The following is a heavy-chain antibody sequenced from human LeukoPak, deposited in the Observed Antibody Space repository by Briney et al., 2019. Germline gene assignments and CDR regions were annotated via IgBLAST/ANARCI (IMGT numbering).Heavy chain of an antibody. D-gene: IGHD6-19*01. J-gene: IGHJ6*02. CDR3: ARCPVRGWYPTGMDV. CDR1: GGSISSGDYY. V-gene: IGHV4-30-4*01. CDR2: IYYSGST. Sequence: PSETLSLTCTVSGGSISSGDYYWSWIRQPPGKGLEWIGYIYYSGSTYYNPYLNCLVAISVDTSKNQLSMKLSSVTAADTAVYYCARCPVRGWYPTGMDVWGQGTTVTVSS.